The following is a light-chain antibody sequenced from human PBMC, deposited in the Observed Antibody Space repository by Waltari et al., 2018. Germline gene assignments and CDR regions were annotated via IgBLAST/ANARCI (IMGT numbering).Light chain of an antibody. CDR3: QQYYSIPPT. CDR1: TSVLYSSNNKNS. J-gene: IGKJ1*01. Sequence: DIVMTQSPDSLAVSLGERATLHFKSSTSVLYSSNNKNSLAWYQQKPGQPPKLLIYWASTREAGVPDRFSGSGSATDFTLTSSSLKAEDVAVYYCQQYYSIPPTFGQGTKVEIK. V-gene: IGKV4-1*01. CDR2: WAS.